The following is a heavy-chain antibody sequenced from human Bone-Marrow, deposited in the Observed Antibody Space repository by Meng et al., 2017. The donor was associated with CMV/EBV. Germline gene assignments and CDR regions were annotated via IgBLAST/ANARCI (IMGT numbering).Heavy chain of an antibody. D-gene: IGHD6-13*01. CDR2: FDPEDGET. Sequence: ASVKVSCKVSGYTLTELSRHWVRQAPGKGLEWMGGFDPEDGETIYAQKFQGRVTMTEDTSTDTAYMELSSLRSEDTAVYYCARGNRGRIAAAGYYYYYGMDVWGQGTTVTVSS. CDR3: ARGNRGRIAAAGYYYYYGMDV. CDR1: GYTLTELS. J-gene: IGHJ6*02. V-gene: IGHV1-24*01.